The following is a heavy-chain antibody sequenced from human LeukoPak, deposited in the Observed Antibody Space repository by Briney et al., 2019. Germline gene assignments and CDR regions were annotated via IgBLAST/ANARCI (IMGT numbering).Heavy chain of an antibody. CDR1: GFTFSKYA. D-gene: IGHD5-12*01. J-gene: IGHJ4*02. Sequence: PGGSLRLSCVASGFTFSKYAMAWVRQAPGKGLEWVSVIRVATGTDYADFVKGRFTISRDGSKNTLYLQMNSLRAGDTAIFYCATSGYTGYDFPSWGQGTQVTVSS. CDR2: IRVATGT. V-gene: IGHV3-23*01. CDR3: ATSGYTGYDFPS.